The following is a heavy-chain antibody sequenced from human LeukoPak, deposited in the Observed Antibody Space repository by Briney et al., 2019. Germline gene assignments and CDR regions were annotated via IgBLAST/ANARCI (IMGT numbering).Heavy chain of an antibody. D-gene: IGHD3-9*01. V-gene: IGHV4-4*07. Sequence: SETLSLTCIVSVDSISSYYWSWVGQSAGKGVEGIGHISDSGRTKYNPSLKSRVTISIDPSKNQFSTNLCSVTAADTAMYYCAREFFDTFTGYYVQDAFDVWGQGTMVTVSS. CDR1: VDSISSYY. CDR3: AREFFDTFTGYYVQDAFDV. CDR2: ISDSGRT. J-gene: IGHJ3*01.